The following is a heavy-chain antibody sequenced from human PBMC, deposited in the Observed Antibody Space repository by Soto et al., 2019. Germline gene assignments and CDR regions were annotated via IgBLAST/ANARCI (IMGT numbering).Heavy chain of an antibody. J-gene: IGHJ6*03. V-gene: IGHV4-59*13. CDR1: GGSITTYY. D-gene: IGHD2-15*01. Sequence: ETLSLTCTVSGGSITTYYFSWIRQPPGKRLEWIGYIYYSGSTNYNPSLKSRVTISVDTSKNQLSLKLSSVTAADTAVYYCARENCSGGSCYSGYYYYYMDVWGKGTTVTVSS. CDR3: ARENCSGGSCYSGYYYYYMDV. CDR2: IYYSGST.